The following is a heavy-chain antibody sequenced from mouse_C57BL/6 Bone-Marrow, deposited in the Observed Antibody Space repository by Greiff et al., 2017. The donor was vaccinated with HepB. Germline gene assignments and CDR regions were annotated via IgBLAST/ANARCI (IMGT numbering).Heavy chain of an antibody. CDR1: GYSFTDYN. D-gene: IGHD2-3*01. Sequence: EVKLMESGPELVKPGASVKISCKASGYSFTDYNMNWVKQSNGKSLEWIGVINPNYGTTSYNQKFKGKATLTVDQSSSTAYMQLNSLTSEDSAVYYCARVADDGYYLYAMDYWGQGTSVTVSS. J-gene: IGHJ4*01. V-gene: IGHV1-39*01. CDR2: INPNYGTT. CDR3: ARVADDGYYLYAMDY.